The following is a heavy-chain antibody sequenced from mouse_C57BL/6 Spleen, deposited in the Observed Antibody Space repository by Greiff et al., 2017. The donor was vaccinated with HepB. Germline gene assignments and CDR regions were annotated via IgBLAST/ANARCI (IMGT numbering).Heavy chain of an antibody. CDR1: GFTFSSYT. D-gene: IGHD2-3*01. CDR3: ARHGGYYDYYAMDY. CDR2: ISGGGGNT. Sequence: VMLVESGGGLVKPGGSLKLSCAASGFTFSSYTMSWVRQTPEKRLEWVATISGGGGNTYYPDSVKGRFTISRDNANNTLYLQMSSLRSEDTALYYCARHGGYYDYYAMDYWGQGTSVTVSS. V-gene: IGHV5-9*01. J-gene: IGHJ4*01.